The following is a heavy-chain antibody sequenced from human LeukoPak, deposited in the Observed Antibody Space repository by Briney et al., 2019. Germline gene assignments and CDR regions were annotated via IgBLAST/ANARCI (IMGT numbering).Heavy chain of an antibody. D-gene: IGHD1-1*01. V-gene: IGHV4-34*01. CDR1: GGSFSGYY. CDR2: INHSGGT. J-gene: IGHJ5*02. Sequence: SETLSLTCAFYGGSFSGYYWSWIRQPPGKGLEWIGEINHSGGTKYNPSLKSRVTISLDTSKNQFSLKLSSVTAADTAVYYCARDPIWSTTGTYNWFDPWGQGTLVTVAS. CDR3: ARDPIWSTTGTYNWFDP.